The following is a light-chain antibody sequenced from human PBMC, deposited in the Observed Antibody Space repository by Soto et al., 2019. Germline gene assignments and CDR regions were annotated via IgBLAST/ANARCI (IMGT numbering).Light chain of an antibody. J-gene: IGKJ5*01. CDR3: QQYDTSPIT. Sequence: IVLLQSPGTLSFSPGERATLSCRASQSVSSSSLACYQQKPGQAPRRLIYGASSRATGIPDRFSGSGSGTDFTLTITPLEPEDFVVYFCQQYDTSPITFGQGTRLEIK. CDR1: QSVSSSS. CDR2: GAS. V-gene: IGKV3-20*01.